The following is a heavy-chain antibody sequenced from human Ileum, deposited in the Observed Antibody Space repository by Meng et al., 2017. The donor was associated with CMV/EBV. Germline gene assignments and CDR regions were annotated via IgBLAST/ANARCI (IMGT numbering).Heavy chain of an antibody. CDR3: ARSFMVYGLLDV. Sequence: ASVKVSCKTSGYAFTSYYIHWVRQAPGQGLEWMGVINPSGGSTTYAQKFQGRVTMTRDTSTSTVDMELSSLKSDDAAVYYCARSFMVYGLLDVWDQGTTVTVSS. D-gene: IGHD2-8*01. CDR2: INPSGGST. J-gene: IGHJ6*02. CDR1: GYAFTSYY. V-gene: IGHV1-46*01.